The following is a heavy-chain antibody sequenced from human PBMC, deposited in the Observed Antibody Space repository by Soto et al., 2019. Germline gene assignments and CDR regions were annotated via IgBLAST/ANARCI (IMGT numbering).Heavy chain of an antibody. CDR3: ARGNDILTGYYVY. D-gene: IGHD3-9*01. J-gene: IGHJ4*02. CDR1: GYSFTTYA. V-gene: IGHV1-18*01. CDR2: IGTYNGNT. Sequence: ASVKVSCKASGYSFTTYAISWVRQAPGQGLEWMGWIGTYNGNTDYAQKLQGRVTMTTETSTSTVYMELRSLTSDDTAVYYCARGNDILTGYYVYWGQGTLVTVSS.